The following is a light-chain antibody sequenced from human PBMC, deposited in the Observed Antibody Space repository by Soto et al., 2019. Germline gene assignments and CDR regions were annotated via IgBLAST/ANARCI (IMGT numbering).Light chain of an antibody. J-gene: IGKJ1*01. Sequence: EIVMTQSPATLSVSPGERATLSCGASQSVRSYLAWYQQKPGQAPRLLIQGASTRAPGIPARFSGSGSGTDFTLTISSLQSEDFAVYYCQQYDNWHHTFGQGTKVDIK. CDR2: GAS. CDR3: QQYDNWHHT. CDR1: QSVRSY. V-gene: IGKV3-15*01.